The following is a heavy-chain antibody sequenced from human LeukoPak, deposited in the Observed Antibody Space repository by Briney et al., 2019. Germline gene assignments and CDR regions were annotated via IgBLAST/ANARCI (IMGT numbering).Heavy chain of an antibody. J-gene: IGHJ4*02. CDR2: ISGSGGST. V-gene: IGHV3-23*01. CDR3: AKDLLGPMIEYYFDY. D-gene: IGHD3-22*01. CDR1: GFTFSSYA. Sequence: GGSLRLSCAASGFTFSSYAMSWVRQAPGRGLEWVSSISGSGGSTYYADSMKGRFTISRDSSKNTLYLQMNSLRAEDTAIYFCAKDLLGPMIEYYFDYWGQGTLVTVSS.